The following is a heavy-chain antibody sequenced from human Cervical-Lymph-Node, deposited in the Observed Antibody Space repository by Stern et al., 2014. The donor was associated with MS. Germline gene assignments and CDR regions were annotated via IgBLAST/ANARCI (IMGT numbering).Heavy chain of an antibody. CDR3: ARNDYYDSSGYLDDAFDI. Sequence: GITWVRQAPGQGLEWMGWISAYNGNTNYAQKLQGRVPMTIDTSTNTAYLELRSLRSDDTAVYYCARNDYYDSSGYLDDAFDIWGQGTMVTVSS. D-gene: IGHD3-22*01. CDR2: ISAYNGNT. J-gene: IGHJ3*02. V-gene: IGHV1-18*01. CDR1: G.